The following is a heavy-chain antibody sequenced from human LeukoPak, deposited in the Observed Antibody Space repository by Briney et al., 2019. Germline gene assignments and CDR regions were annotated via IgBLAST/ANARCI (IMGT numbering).Heavy chain of an antibody. J-gene: IGHJ3*02. CDR1: GGSISSYY. D-gene: IGHD6-19*01. CDR3: ARSETPYSSGWYGAFDI. V-gene: IGHV4-59*12. CDR2: IYYSGST. Sequence: SETLSLTCTVSGGSISSYYWSWIRQPPGKGLEWIGYIYYSGSTNYNPSLKSRVTMSVDTSKNQFSLKLSSVTAADTAVYYCARSETPYSSGWYGAFDIWGQGTMVTVSS.